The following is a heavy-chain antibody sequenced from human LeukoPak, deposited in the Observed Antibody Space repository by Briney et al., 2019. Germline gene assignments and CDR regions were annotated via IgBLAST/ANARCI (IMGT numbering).Heavy chain of an antibody. CDR1: GFTLGSYA. J-gene: IGHJ4*02. CDR2: ISGNGYNT. V-gene: IGHV3-23*01. Sequence: GGSLRLSCGGSGFTLGSYAMSWARQAPGKGLEWVSAISGNGYNTYYADSVKGRFTISSESSGNTLYLQMHNLRAEDTAVYYCAKGVRLWFAFYFDYWGQGTLVTVSS. D-gene: IGHD3-10*01. CDR3: AKGVRLWFAFYFDY.